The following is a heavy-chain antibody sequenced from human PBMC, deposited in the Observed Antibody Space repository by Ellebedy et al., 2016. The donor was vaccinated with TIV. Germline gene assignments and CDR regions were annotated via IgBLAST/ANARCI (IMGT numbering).Heavy chain of an antibody. J-gene: IGHJ4*02. CDR2: ISAYNGNT. Sequence: ASVKVSCXASGYTFTSYGISWVRQAPGQGLEWMGWISAYNGNTNYAQKLQGRVTMTTDTSTSTAYMELRSLRSDDTAVYYCARDDCSGGSCYSYYYWGQGTLVTVSS. D-gene: IGHD2-15*01. V-gene: IGHV1-18*01. CDR3: ARDDCSGGSCYSYYY. CDR1: GYTFTSYG.